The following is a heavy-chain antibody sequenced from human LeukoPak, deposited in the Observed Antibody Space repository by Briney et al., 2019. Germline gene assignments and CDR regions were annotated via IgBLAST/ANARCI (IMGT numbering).Heavy chain of an antibody. Sequence: PGGSLRLSCAASGFTFSSYSMNWVRQAPGKGLECVSSISSSSSYIYYADSVKGRFTISRDNAKNSLYLQMNSLRAEDTAVYYCARVRVVVPAAPMDYWGQGTLVTVSS. V-gene: IGHV3-21*01. CDR3: ARVRVVVPAAPMDY. CDR1: GFTFSSYS. D-gene: IGHD2-2*01. CDR2: ISSSSSYI. J-gene: IGHJ4*02.